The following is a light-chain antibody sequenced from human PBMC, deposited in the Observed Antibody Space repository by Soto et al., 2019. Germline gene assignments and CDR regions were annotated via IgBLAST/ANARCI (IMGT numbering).Light chain of an antibody. Sequence: QSALTQPASVSGSPGQSITISCTGTSSDVGGYNYVSWYQQHPGKAPKLMIYDVNTRPSGVSNRFSGSKSGNTASLTISGXXAEXEADYYCSSYTSSISFGGGTKVTVL. CDR3: SSYTSSIS. CDR1: SSDVGGYNY. J-gene: IGLJ2*01. CDR2: DVN. V-gene: IGLV2-14*01.